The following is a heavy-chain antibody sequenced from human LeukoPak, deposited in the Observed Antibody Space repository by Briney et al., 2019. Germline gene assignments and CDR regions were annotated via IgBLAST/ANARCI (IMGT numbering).Heavy chain of an antibody. D-gene: IGHD3-10*01. J-gene: IGHJ6*02. V-gene: IGHV3-48*01. CDR2: ISSSSSTI. CDR3: ARDRPGSMDV. Sequence: GGSLRLSCAASGFTFSSYSMNWVRQAPGKGLEGVSYISSSSSTIHYADSVKGRFTISRDNAKNSLYLQMNSLRAEDTAVYYCARDRPGSMDVWGQGTTVTVSS. CDR1: GFTFSSYS.